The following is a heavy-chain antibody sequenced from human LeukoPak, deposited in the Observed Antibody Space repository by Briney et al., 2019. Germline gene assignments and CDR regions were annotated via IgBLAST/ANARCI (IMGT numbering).Heavy chain of an antibody. CDR2: IYYSGST. CDR3: ARLQILWFGELFYFDY. V-gene: IGHV4-59*08. Sequence: SETLSLTCTVSGGSLSSYYWSWIRQPPGKGLEWIGYIYYSGSTNYNPSLKSRVTISVDTSKNQFSLKLSSVTAADTAVYYCARLQILWFGELFYFDYWGQGTLVTVSS. J-gene: IGHJ4*02. CDR1: GGSLSSYY. D-gene: IGHD3-10*01.